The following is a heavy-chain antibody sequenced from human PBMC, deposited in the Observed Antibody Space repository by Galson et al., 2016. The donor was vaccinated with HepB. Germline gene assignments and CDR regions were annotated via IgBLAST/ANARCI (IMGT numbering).Heavy chain of an antibody. D-gene: IGHD3-10*01. Sequence: SLRLSCAVFGFNLNSYSMNWVRQAPGKGLEWISYITSSSSLIFYADSVKGRFTISRDNARNQLELQMNILRDEDTAVYYCARVVYGSGSYYRFYDYWGQGTLVTVSS. J-gene: IGHJ4*02. V-gene: IGHV3-48*02. CDR1: GFNLNSYS. CDR3: ARVVYGSGSYYRFYDY. CDR2: ITSSSSLI.